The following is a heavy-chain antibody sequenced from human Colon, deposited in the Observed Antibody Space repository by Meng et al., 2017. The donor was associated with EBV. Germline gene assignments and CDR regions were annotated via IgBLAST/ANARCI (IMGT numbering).Heavy chain of an antibody. CDR2: IYWDDDK. J-gene: IGHJ4*02. CDR3: AHRHRLRDFDY. CDR1: WFSLGTSGVG. Sequence: QITLKESGPTHVQPTQTLTLTCTFSWFSLGTSGVGVGLIRQPPGKALEWLALIYWDDDKRYSPSLKNRLTITKDTSKNQVVLTLTNIDPVDTATYYCAHRHRLRDFDYWGQGTLVTVSS. V-gene: IGHV2-5*02. D-gene: IGHD4-17*01.